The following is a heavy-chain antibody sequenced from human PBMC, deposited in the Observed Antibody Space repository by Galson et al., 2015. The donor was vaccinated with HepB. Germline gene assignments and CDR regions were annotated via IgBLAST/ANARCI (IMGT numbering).Heavy chain of an antibody. CDR1: GGTFSSYA. CDR3: ATRGRHGDHNYYYYMDV. Sequence: SVKVSCKASGGTFSSYAISWVRQAPGQGLEWMGGIIPIFGTANYAQKFQGRVTITADESTSTAYMELSSLRSEDTAVYYCATRGRHGDHNYYYYMDVWGKGTTVTVSS. J-gene: IGHJ6*03. D-gene: IGHD4-17*01. CDR2: IIPIFGTA. V-gene: IGHV1-69*13.